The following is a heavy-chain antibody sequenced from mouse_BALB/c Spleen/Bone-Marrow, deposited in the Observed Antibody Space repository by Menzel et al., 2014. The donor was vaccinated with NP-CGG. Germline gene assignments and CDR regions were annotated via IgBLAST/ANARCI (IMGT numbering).Heavy chain of an antibody. J-gene: IGHJ1*02. Sequence: QVQLQQSGAELVRPGASVKLSCKASGYTFXNYWMNWVKQRPEQGLEWIGRIDPYDSETHSNQKFKDKAILTVDKSSSTAYMQLSSLTSEDSAVYYCARWGTTVVDYFDVWGAGTTVTVSS. V-gene: IGHV1-52*01. D-gene: IGHD1-1*01. CDR1: GYTFXNYW. CDR3: ARWGTTVVDYFDV. CDR2: IDPYDSET.